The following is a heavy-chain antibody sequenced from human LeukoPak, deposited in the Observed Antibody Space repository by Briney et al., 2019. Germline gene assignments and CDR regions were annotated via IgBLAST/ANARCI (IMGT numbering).Heavy chain of an antibody. CDR1: GGSIRSNNYY. V-gene: IGHV4-39*01. CDR2: IYYHGST. Sequence: SETLSLTCTVSGGSIRSNNYYWGWIRQPPGKGLEWIGSIYYHGSTYYNPSLKSRVTISVDTSKNQFSLKLSSVTAADTAVYYCARQVTYKYYYGPTGRAFDIWGQGTMVTVSS. J-gene: IGHJ3*02. D-gene: IGHD3-10*01. CDR3: ARQVTYKYYYGPTGRAFDI.